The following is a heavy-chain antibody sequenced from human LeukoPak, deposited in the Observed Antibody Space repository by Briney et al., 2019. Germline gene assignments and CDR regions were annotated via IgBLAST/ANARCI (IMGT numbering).Heavy chain of an antibody. CDR2: ISSSGSTI. J-gene: IGHJ4*02. CDR3: ARDGQDDILTGYYDY. CDR1: VVTFSSYD. D-gene: IGHD3-9*01. V-gene: IGHV3-48*03. Sequence: GGSLRLSRAASVVTFSSYDMNWVREAPGKGVEWVSYISSSGSTIYYADSVKGRFTISRDNAKKSLYLQMNSLRAEDTAVYYCARDGQDDILTGYYDYWGQGTLVTVSS.